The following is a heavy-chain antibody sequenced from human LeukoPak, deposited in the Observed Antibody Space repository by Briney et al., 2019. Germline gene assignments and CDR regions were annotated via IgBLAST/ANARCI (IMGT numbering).Heavy chain of an antibody. V-gene: IGHV3-74*01. CDR1: GFTFSSYW. Sequence: GGSLRLSCAASGFTFSSYWMHWVRQAPGKGLVWVSRINSDGSSTDYADSVKGRFTISRDSAKNTLYLQMNTLRDEDTAVYYCARARSGSHFRLDYWGQGTLVTVSS. CDR3: ARARSGSHFRLDY. D-gene: IGHD1-26*01. CDR2: INSDGSST. J-gene: IGHJ4*02.